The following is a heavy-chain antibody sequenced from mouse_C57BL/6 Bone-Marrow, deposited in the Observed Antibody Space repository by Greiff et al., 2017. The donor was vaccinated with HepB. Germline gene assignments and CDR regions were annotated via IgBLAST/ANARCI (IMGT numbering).Heavy chain of an antibody. Sequence: VQLQQSGAELVRPGASVKLSCKASGYTFTDYYINWVKQRPGQGLEWIARIYPGSGNTYYNEKFKGKATLTAEKSSSTAYMQLSSLTSEDSAVYFCARSHYYGSSPFAYWGQGTLVTVSA. V-gene: IGHV1-76*01. CDR3: ARSHYYGSSPFAY. CDR2: IYPGSGNT. CDR1: GYTFTDYY. J-gene: IGHJ3*01. D-gene: IGHD1-1*01.